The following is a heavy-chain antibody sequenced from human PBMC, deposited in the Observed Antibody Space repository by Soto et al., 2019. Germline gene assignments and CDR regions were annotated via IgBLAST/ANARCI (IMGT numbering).Heavy chain of an antibody. J-gene: IGHJ4*02. D-gene: IGHD6-19*01. V-gene: IGHV3-74*01. CDR1: GFTFSSHW. Sequence: PGGSLRLSCAASGFTFSSHWMHWVRQAPGRGLVWVSRIKTDGTTTSCADSVKGRFTISRDNAKNTLYLQMNSLRPEDTAVYYCARESAVTGTGLDYWGQGTLVTVSS. CDR3: ARESAVTGTGLDY. CDR2: IKTDGTTT.